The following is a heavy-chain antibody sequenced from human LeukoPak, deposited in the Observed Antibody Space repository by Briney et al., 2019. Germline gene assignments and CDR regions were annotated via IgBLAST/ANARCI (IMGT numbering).Heavy chain of an antibody. Sequence: GASVKVSCKASGYSFTAFYIHWVRQAPGQGLEWVGWINPKRGDTNFAQKFQGYVTMTRDTSIDTAYMELSRLSSDDTAMYYCARAKATYYYDTSGYFSSDSDAFDIWGQGTMVIVSS. J-gene: IGHJ3*02. CDR2: INPKRGDT. CDR3: ARAKATYYYDTSGYFSSDSDAFDI. V-gene: IGHV1-2*04. CDR1: GYSFTAFY. D-gene: IGHD3-22*01.